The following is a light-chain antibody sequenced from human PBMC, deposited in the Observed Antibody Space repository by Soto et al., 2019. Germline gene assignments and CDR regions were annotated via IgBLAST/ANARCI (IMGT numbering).Light chain of an antibody. Sequence: EIVMTQSPATLSVSPGERATLSCRASQTVNSNLGWYQQKPGQAPRLLIYGASTRAAGIPARFSGSRSGTDFTLTIRSLQSEDFAVYYCQQYNGWPLTFGGGTKVEIK. CDR3: QQYNGWPLT. J-gene: IGKJ4*01. V-gene: IGKV3D-15*01. CDR2: GAS. CDR1: QTVNSN.